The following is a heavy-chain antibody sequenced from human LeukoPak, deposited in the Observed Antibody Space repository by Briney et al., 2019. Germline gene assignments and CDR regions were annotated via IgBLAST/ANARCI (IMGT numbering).Heavy chain of an antibody. CDR2: IYSGGST. J-gene: IGHJ4*02. CDR3: ARDEIFDY. CDR1: GFTFSSYA. Sequence: GGSLRLSCAASGFTFSSYAMSWVRQAPGKGLEWVSVIYSGGSTYYADSVKGRFTISRDNSKNTLYLQMNSLRAEDTAVYYCARDEIFDYWGQGTLVTVSS. V-gene: IGHV3-66*01.